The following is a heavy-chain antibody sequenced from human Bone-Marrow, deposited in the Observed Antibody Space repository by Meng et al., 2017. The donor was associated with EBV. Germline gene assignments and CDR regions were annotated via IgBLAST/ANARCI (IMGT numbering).Heavy chain of an antibody. Sequence: QVELVASAAEEKKSGSSVSVYCNTCGGMSSGYTSRWLGKAPGQGLEGMIGLILRFAHPNYELQFRDRITTTADESTSTHAMVLTSLRSEDTSLYYLFSQSSRGYNPDYWGQGTLVTVSS. J-gene: IGHJ4*02. V-gene: IGHV1-69*01. D-gene: IGHD1-14*01. CDR3: FSQSSRGYNPDY. CDR2: LILRFAHP. CDR1: GGMSSGYT.